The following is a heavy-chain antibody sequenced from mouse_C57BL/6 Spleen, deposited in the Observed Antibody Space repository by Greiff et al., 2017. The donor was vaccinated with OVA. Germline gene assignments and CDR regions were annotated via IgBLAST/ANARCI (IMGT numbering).Heavy chain of an antibody. V-gene: IGHV1-76*01. CDR3: ARSYFDY. CDR1: GYTFTDYY. CDR2: IYPGSGNT. J-gene: IGHJ2*01. Sequence: QVQLQQSGAELVRPGASVKLSCKASGYTFTDYYINWVKQRPGQGLEWIARIYPGSGNTYYNEKFKGKATLTAEKYSSTAYMQLSSLTSEDSAVYFCARSYFDYWGQGTTLTVSS.